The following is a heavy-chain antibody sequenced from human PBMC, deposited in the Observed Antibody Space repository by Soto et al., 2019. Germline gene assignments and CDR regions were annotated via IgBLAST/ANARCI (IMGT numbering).Heavy chain of an antibody. V-gene: IGHV3-23*01. J-gene: IGHJ4*02. Sequence: GGSLRLSCAASGFTFSSYAMSWVRQAPGKGLEWVSAISGSGGSTYYADSVKGRFTISRDNSKNTLYLQMNSLRAEDTAVYYCAKDEEETAMALSPTQVDYWGQGTLVTVSS. CDR3: AKDEEETAMALSPTQVDY. CDR1: GFTFSSYA. D-gene: IGHD5-18*01. CDR2: ISGSGGST.